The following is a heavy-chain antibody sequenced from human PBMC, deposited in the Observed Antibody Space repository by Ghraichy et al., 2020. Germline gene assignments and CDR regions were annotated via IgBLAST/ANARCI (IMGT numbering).Heavy chain of an antibody. D-gene: IGHD1-26*01. V-gene: IGHV4-59*01. CDR3: ARNQVGTTLGAFDI. J-gene: IGHJ3*02. CDR2: IYYGGST. CDR1: GGSISSYY. Sequence: SETLSLTCTVSGGSISSYYWSWIRQPPGKGLEWIGYIYYGGSTNYNPSLKSRVTISLDTSKNQFSLKLSSVTAADTAVYYCARNQVGTTLGAFDIWGQGTMVTVSS.